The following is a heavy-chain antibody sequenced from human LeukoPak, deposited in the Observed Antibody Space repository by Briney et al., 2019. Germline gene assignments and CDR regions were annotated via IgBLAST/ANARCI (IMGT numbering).Heavy chain of an antibody. CDR1: GGSFSSSSYY. V-gene: IGHV4-39*01. Sequence: SETLSLTCTVSGGSFSSSSYYWGWIRQPPGKGLEWIGSIYYSGSTYYNPSLKSRVTISVDTSKNQFSLKLSSVTAADTAVYYCARRTLRLGELLPFDYWGQGTLVTVSS. CDR2: IYYSGST. CDR3: ARRTLRLGELLPFDY. J-gene: IGHJ4*02. D-gene: IGHD3-16*01.